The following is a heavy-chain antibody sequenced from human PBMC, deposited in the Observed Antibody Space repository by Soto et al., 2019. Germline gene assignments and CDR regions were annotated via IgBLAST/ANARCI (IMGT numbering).Heavy chain of an antibody. CDR2: IYYSGST. CDR3: ARATVMITFGGVSYYGMDV. Sequence: QVQLQESGPGLVKPSQTLSLTCTVSGGSISSGDYYWSWIRQPPGKGLEWIGYIYYSGSTSYNPSRKSRVTISVDTSKNPFSLKLSSVTAADTAVYYCARATVMITFGGVSYYGMDVWGQGTTVTVS. D-gene: IGHD3-16*01. CDR1: GGSISSGDYY. J-gene: IGHJ6*02. V-gene: IGHV4-30-4*01.